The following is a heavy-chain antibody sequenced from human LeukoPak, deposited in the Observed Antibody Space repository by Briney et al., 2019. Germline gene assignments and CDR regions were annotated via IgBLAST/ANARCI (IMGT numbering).Heavy chain of an antibody. D-gene: IGHD2-8*01. CDR1: GDSISTSHYY. Sequence: SETLSLTCTVSGDSISTSHYYWGWIRQSPGKGLGWIVSIYSSGSTYSNSSLKSRVTVSVATSKKHFSLKLTSVTAADTAVYYCARAYCTTSVCYQCFDTWGQGTLVTVSS. CDR3: ARAYCTTSVCYQCFDT. V-gene: IGHV4-39*02. J-gene: IGHJ4*02. CDR2: IYSSGST.